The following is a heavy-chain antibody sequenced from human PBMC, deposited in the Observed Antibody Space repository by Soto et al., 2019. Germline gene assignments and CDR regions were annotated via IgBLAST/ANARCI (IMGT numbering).Heavy chain of an antibody. Sequence: GGSLSLSCASSGFTFTGYSMHWVRQSPGQGLEWLALISYDGSNKYYADSVKGRFTISRDNSKKTLYLQMNSLRAEDTAVYYWARGADLYSGGYSLGWLEYWCQGILVSVFS. V-gene: IGHV3-30*04. D-gene: IGHD3-22*01. J-gene: IGHJ4*02. CDR3: ARGADLYSGGYSLGWLEY. CDR1: GFTFTGYS. CDR2: ISYDGSNK.